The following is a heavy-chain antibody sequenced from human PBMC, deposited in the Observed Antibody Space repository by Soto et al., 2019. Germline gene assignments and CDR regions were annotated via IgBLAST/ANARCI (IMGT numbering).Heavy chain of an antibody. CDR2: INNSGGST. V-gene: IGHV3-23*01. D-gene: IGHD3-22*01. Sequence: QSGGSLRLSCAASGFTFSSYAMSWVRQAPGKGLEWVSAINNSGGSTYYADSVKGRFTISRDNSKNTLYLQMNSLRAEDTAVYYCAKFSYNSSGYLFDYWGQGTLVTVSS. CDR1: GFTFSSYA. CDR3: AKFSYNSSGYLFDY. J-gene: IGHJ4*02.